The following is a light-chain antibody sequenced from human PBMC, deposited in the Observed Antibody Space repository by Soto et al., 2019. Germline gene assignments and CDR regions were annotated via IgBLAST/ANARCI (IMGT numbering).Light chain of an antibody. CDR2: VAS. Sequence: IVMTQSPATRSVSPGERATLSCRASQSVSSNLAWYQQKPGQTPKLLIYVASTRATGIPARFSGSGSGTEFTLTISSLQSEDFAVYYCQQYNVWPFTFGGGTKVEFK. CDR3: QQYNVWPFT. V-gene: IGKV3-15*01. J-gene: IGKJ4*01. CDR1: QSVSSN.